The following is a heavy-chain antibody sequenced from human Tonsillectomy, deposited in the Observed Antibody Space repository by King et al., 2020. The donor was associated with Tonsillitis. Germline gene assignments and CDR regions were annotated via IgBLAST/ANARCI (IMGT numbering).Heavy chain of an antibody. D-gene: IGHD3-22*01. CDR1: GFTSSDYA. Sequence: VQLVESGGGLVEPGGSLRLSCAASGFTSSDYAMTWVRQAPGKGLEWGSVIYVGDKSKYYADSVKGRFTISRDISNNTLYLQMNSLRAEDTAIYYCAKDAVGDSSGYYHFDYWGQGILVTVSS. J-gene: IGHJ4*02. CDR2: IYVGDKSK. V-gene: IGHV3-23*03. CDR3: AKDAVGDSSGYYHFDY.